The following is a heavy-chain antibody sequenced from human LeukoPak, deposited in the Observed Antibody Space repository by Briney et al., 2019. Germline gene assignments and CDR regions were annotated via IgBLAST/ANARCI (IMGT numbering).Heavy chain of an antibody. CDR3: AKGKGTNSGAFDI. D-gene: IGHD1-14*01. V-gene: IGHV3-23*01. J-gene: IGHJ3*02. CDR2: ISGSGDIT. CDR1: AFTFSSYA. Sequence: PGGSLRLSCAASAFTFSSYAMSWVRQAPGKGLKGVSTISGSGDITYYADSVKGRFTISRDNSKNTLYLQMNSLRAEDTAVYYCAKGKGTNSGAFDIWGQGTMVIVSS.